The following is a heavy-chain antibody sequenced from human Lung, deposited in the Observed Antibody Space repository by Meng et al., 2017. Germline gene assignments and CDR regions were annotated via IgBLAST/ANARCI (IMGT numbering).Heavy chain of an antibody. Sequence: ITLKASRHTSVKPTQTLTLPCTSSGFYLSTSGVGVGWIRQPPGKALEWLALIYWDDDKRYSPSLKSRLTITKDTSKNQVVLTMTNMDPVDTATYYCAHSPSTYGSGSYIFDYWGQGTLVTVSS. CDR3: AHSPSTYGSGSYIFDY. J-gene: IGHJ4*02. D-gene: IGHD3-10*01. V-gene: IGHV2-5*02. CDR1: GFYLSTSGVG. CDR2: IYWDDDK.